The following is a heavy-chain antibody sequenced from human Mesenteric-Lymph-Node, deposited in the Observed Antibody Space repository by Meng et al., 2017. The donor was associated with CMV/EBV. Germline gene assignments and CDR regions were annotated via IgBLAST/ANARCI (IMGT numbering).Heavy chain of an antibody. CDR3: ARRDSSGYGNYWFDP. J-gene: IGHJ5*02. D-gene: IGHD3-22*01. CDR1: GGPINSYS. V-gene: IGHV4-59*01. CDR2: ISYSGNT. Sequence: SETLSLTCTVSGGPINSYSWSWIRQPPGKGLEWIGYISYSGNTNYNPSLKSRLTISIDMSKNQFSLKVNSVTAADTAVYYCARRDSSGYGNYWFDPWGQGTLVTVSS.